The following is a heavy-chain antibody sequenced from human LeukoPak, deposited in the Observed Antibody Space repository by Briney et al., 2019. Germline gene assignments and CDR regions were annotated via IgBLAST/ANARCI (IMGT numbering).Heavy chain of an antibody. Sequence: PETLSLTCTVSGGSVSSGSYYWGWIRQPPGKGLEWIGYISYSGSTNYNPSLKGRFTISADTSKNQFSLQLNSVTAADTAVYYCARNPQGRYGGKSWAEYFQDWGQGTLVTVSS. J-gene: IGHJ1*01. D-gene: IGHD4-23*01. CDR3: ARNPQGRYGGKSWAEYFQD. V-gene: IGHV4-61*01. CDR1: GGSVSSGSYY. CDR2: ISYSGST.